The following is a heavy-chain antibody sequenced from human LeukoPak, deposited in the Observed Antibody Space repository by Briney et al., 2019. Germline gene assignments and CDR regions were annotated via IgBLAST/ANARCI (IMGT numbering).Heavy chain of an antibody. CDR1: GYTFTGYY. Sequence: ASVKVSCKASGYTFTGYYMHWVRQAPGQGLEWMGWINPNSGGTNYAQEFQGRVTMTRDTSISTAYMELSRLRSDDTAVYYCARDYYDSSGYPLAGGFDYWGQGTLVTVSS. V-gene: IGHV1-2*02. D-gene: IGHD3-22*01. CDR3: ARDYYDSSGYPLAGGFDY. CDR2: INPNSGGT. J-gene: IGHJ4*02.